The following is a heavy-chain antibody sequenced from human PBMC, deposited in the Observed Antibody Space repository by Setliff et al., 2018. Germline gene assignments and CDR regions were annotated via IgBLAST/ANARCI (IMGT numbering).Heavy chain of an antibody. V-gene: IGHV3-33*01. D-gene: IGHD2-21*02. J-gene: IGHJ6*02. CDR2: IWNDGSTK. CDR1: GFTFSNYG. CDR3: ARNWATAQHYYYGMDV. Sequence: GGSLRLSCVASGFTFSNYGMHWVRQAPGKGLEWVALIWNDGSTKFYGDSVKGRFTISRDNSENTLYLQMNSLRAEDTAVYYCARNWATAQHYYYGMDVWGQGTAVTVSS.